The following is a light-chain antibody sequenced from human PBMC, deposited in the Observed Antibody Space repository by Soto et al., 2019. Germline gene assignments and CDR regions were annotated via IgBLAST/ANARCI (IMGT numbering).Light chain of an antibody. CDR2: DAS. Sequence: EIVLTQSPATLSLSPGERATLSCWASQSVSSYLAWYQHKPGQAPRLLIYDASNRATGIPARFSGSGSGTDFTLTISRLEPEDFAVYYCQQYGSSPTFGQGTKVDIK. J-gene: IGKJ1*01. V-gene: IGKV3-20*01. CDR1: QSVSSY. CDR3: QQYGSSPT.